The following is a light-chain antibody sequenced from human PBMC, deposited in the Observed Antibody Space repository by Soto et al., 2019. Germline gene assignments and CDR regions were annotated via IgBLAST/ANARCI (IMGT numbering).Light chain of an antibody. J-gene: IGKJ1*01. CDR2: GAS. CDR3: QQYNNWPWT. V-gene: IGKV3-15*01. CDR1: QSLRTD. Sequence: EIIMTQSPATLSVSPLEIATLSFRASQSLRTDLAWYQQKSGQPPRLLIYGASTRATGIPARFSGSGSGTEFTLTISSLQSEDFAVYYCQQYNNWPWTFGQGTKVDI.